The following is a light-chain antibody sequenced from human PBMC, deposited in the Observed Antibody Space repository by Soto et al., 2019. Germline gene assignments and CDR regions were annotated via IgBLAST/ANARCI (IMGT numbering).Light chain of an antibody. CDR3: HQYDSSPLT. V-gene: IGKV3-20*01. CDR2: GAS. J-gene: IGKJ4*01. Sequence: EIVLTQSPGTLSLSPGERATLSCRASQSVSSSYLAWYQQKPGQAPRLLIYGASSMATGIPDRFSVSGSGTDFTLTISSLQPEDFAVYYCHQYDSSPLTVGGGTKVEIK. CDR1: QSVSSSY.